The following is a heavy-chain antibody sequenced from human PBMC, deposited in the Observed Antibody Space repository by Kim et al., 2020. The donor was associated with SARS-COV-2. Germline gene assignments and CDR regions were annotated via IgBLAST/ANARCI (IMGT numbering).Heavy chain of an antibody. CDR3: ARDLWAVTTCGGSWSYYGMDV. CDR1: GYTFTIYY. J-gene: IGHJ6*02. D-gene: IGHD3-16*01. Sequence: ASVKVSCKASGYTFTIYYMHWVRQAPGQGLEWMGIINPSGGSTSYAQKFQGRVTMTRDTSTSTVYMELSSLRSEDTAVYYCARDLWAVTTCGGSWSYYGMDVWGQGTTVTVSS. CDR2: INPSGGST. V-gene: IGHV1-46*01.